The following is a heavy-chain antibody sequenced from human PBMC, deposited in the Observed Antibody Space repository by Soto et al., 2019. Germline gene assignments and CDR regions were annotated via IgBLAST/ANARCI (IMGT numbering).Heavy chain of an antibody. J-gene: IGHJ5*02. D-gene: IGHD2-2*02. CDR1: GGSISSGGYS. CDR2: IYHSGST. CDR3: ASFAAAIGWFDP. V-gene: IGHV4-30-2*01. Sequence: QLQLQESGSGLVKPSQILSLTCAVSGGSISSGGYSWSWIRQPPGKGLEWIGYIYHSGSTYYNPSLKSRVTISVDRSKNQFSLNLSSVTAADTAVYYCASFAAAIGWFDPWGQGTLVTVSS.